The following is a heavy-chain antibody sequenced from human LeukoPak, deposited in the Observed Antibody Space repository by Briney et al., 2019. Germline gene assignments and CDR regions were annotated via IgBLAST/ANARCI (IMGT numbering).Heavy chain of an antibody. J-gene: IGHJ6*02. CDR2: IIPIFGTA. CDR1: GGTFSSYA. CDR3: ARARVGGYYGMDV. V-gene: IGHV1-69*13. Sequence: ASVKVSCKASGGTFSSYAISWVRQAPGQGLEWMGGIIPIFGTANYAQKFQGGVTITADEFTSTAYMELSSLRAEDTAVYYCARARVGGYYGMDVWGQGTTVTVSS. D-gene: IGHD3-10*01.